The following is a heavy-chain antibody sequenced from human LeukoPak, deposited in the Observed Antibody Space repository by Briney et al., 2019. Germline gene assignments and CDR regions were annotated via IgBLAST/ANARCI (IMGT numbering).Heavy chain of an antibody. CDR3: VREEEGGTFDY. V-gene: IGHV1-46*01. Sequence: GASVRVSCKASGYTFTSYYIHWVRQAPGQGLEWMGIIYPSVDRTSSAHKLQDRLTVTIDTSTSTVYMELSSLKDEDTAVYYCVREEEGGTFDYWGQGTLVTVYS. D-gene: IGHD3-16*01. J-gene: IGHJ4*02. CDR1: GYTFTSYY. CDR2: IYPSVDRT.